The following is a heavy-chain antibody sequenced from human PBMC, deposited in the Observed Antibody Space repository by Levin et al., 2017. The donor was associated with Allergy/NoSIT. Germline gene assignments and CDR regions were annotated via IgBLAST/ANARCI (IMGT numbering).Heavy chain of an antibody. CDR2: ISYDGSNK. CDR1: GFTFSSYA. CDR3: ASLDYYDSSGPGPDAFDI. D-gene: IGHD3-22*01. V-gene: IGHV3-30*04. Sequence: AGGSLRLSCAASGFTFSSYAMHWVRQAPGKGLEWVAVISYDGSNKYYADSVKGRFTISRDNSKNTLYLQMNSLRAEDTAVYYCASLDYYDSSGPGPDAFDIWGQGTMVTVSS. J-gene: IGHJ3*02.